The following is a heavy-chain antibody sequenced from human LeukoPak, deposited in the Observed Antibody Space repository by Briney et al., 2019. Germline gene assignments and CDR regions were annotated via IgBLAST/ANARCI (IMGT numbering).Heavy chain of an antibody. CDR3: AKGSNYDYYYGMDV. CDR1: RFTFDDYA. J-gene: IGHJ6*02. D-gene: IGHD4-11*01. Sequence: GGSLRLSCAASRFTFDDYAMHWVRQPPGKDLEWVSGISWNNNRRGYADSVKGRFTISRDNAKNSLYLQMNSLRAEDTALYYCAKGSNYDYYYGMDVWGQGTTVTVSS. CDR2: ISWNNNRR. V-gene: IGHV3-9*01.